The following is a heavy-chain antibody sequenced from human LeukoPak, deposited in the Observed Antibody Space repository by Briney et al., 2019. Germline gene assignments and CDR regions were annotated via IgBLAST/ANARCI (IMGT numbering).Heavy chain of an antibody. Sequence: GGSLRLSCAASGFTFSSYSMNWVRQAPGKGLEWVSSISSSSSYIYYADSVKGRFTISRDNAKNSLYLQMNSLRAEDTAVYYCASAVPAAIGIDYWGQGTLVTVSS. J-gene: IGHJ4*02. CDR1: GFTFSSYS. D-gene: IGHD2-2*01. V-gene: IGHV3-21*01. CDR3: ASAVPAAIGIDY. CDR2: ISSSSSYI.